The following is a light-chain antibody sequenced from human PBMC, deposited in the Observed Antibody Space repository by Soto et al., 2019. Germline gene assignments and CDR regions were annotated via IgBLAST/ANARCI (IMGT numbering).Light chain of an antibody. Sequence: QAVVTQPPSASGSPGQSVTISCTGSSSDVGGYNCVSWFQQHPGKAPKLMIFEDIKRPSGVPDRFSASKSGNTASLTVSGLQAEDEADYYCSSYGGSDNLIFGGGTKLTVL. CDR2: EDI. V-gene: IGLV2-8*01. CDR1: SSDVGGYNC. J-gene: IGLJ2*01. CDR3: SSYGGSDNLI.